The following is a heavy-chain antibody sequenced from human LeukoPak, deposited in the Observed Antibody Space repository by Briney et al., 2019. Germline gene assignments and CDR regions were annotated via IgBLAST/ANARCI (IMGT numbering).Heavy chain of an antibody. Sequence: ASETLSLTCAVYVESFTDHFWTWIRQPPGKGLEWIGEINHRGDTNYNPSLRSRVIMSVDTSKNQFSLTLTSVTAADTATYFCARGRVSVKYFSREQGGFFDYWGQGTLVSVSS. V-gene: IGHV4-34*01. CDR3: ARGRVSVKYFSREQGGFFDY. J-gene: IGHJ4*02. CDR1: VESFTDHF. CDR2: INHRGDT. D-gene: IGHD2/OR15-2a*01.